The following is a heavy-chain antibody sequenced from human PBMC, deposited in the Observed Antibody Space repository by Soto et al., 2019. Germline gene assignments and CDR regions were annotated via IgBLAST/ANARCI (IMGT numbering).Heavy chain of an antibody. D-gene: IGHD3-10*01. CDR2: INGDGSTI. CDR1: GFNFGPYW. V-gene: IGHV3-74*01. Sequence: GGSLRLSCAASGFNFGPYWMHWVRQAPGKGLVWVSHINGDGSTIVYADSVKGRFTISRDNAKNTLYLQMNSLRVEDTAVYYCARDRGYPDSFNIWGHGTRVTVSS. CDR3: ARDRGYPDSFNI. J-gene: IGHJ3*02.